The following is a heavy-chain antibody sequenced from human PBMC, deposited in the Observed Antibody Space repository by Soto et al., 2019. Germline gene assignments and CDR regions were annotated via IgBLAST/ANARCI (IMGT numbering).Heavy chain of an antibody. CDR1: GFIVDDYA. J-gene: IGHJ4*02. CDR2: ISWNSETI. CDR3: AKDMKWGGMTTIHYFDS. Sequence: EVQLVESGGGLVQPGRSLRLSCAASGFIVDDYAMHWVRQAPGKGLEWVSGISWNSETIDYADSVKGRFTISRDNAKSSFFLQMNSLRPDDTALYYCAKDMKWGGMTTIHYFDSWGQGTLVTVSS. V-gene: IGHV3-9*01. D-gene: IGHD4-17*01.